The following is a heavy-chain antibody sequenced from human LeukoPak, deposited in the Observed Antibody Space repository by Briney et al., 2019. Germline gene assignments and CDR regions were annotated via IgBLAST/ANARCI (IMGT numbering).Heavy chain of an antibody. CDR3: AKDNYGGVYAS. V-gene: IGHV3-23*01. D-gene: IGHD3-16*01. CDR2: ISDVVSHT. J-gene: IGHJ5*02. Sequence: GGSLRLSCAASGFTFRNFGMSWIRQAPGKGLEWVAHISDVVSHTFYADSAKGRFIISRDNYNNRVFLQMTSLRPEDTALYYCAKDNYGGVYASWGQGTLVTVSS. CDR1: GFTFRNFG.